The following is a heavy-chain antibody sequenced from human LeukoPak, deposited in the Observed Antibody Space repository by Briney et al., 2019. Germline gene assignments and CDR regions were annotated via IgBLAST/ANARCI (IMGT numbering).Heavy chain of an antibody. CDR3: AREGSAMVLDAFDI. Sequence: PSETLSLTCTVSGGSGDSISAYYWTWIRQPPGKRLEWIGFIYDSGSTSYNPSLKSRVTISLDTSKNQFSLNLRSVTAADTAVYYCAREGSAMVLDAFDIWGQGTMVTVSS. J-gene: IGHJ3*02. CDR1: GGSGDSISAYY. V-gene: IGHV4-59*01. D-gene: IGHD5-18*01. CDR2: IYDSGST.